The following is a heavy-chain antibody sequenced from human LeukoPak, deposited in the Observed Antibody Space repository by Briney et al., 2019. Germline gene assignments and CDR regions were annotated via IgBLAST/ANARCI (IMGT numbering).Heavy chain of an antibody. CDR2: IDRPAKSYAT. V-gene: IGHV3-73*01. D-gene: IGHD1-26*01. CDR3: TRDRGTYNWLDP. CDR1: GFTFSGST. Sequence: PGRSLRLSCAASGFTFSGSTMHWVRQASGKGLEWVGLIDRPAKSYATAYGASVGGRFTISRDDSKNTAYLQMDSLKTEDTALYYCTRDRGTYNWLDPWGQGTLVTVSS. J-gene: IGHJ5*02.